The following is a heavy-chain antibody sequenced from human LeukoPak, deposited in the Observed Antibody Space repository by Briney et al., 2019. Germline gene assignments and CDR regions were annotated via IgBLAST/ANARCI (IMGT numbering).Heavy chain of an antibody. CDR2: ISGSGVST. Sequence: PGGSLRLACAASGFRFSSYAMSWVRQAPGKGLEWVSGISGSGVSTYYADSVKGRFTISRDNSKNTLYLQMNSLRAEDTAVYYCAKGAWYYDSSGPDAFDIWGQGTMVTVSS. V-gene: IGHV3-23*01. CDR1: GFRFSSYA. CDR3: AKGAWYYDSSGPDAFDI. J-gene: IGHJ3*02. D-gene: IGHD3-22*01.